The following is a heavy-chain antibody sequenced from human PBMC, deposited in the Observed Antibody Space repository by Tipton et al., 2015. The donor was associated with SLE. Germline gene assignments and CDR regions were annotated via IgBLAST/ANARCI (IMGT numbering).Heavy chain of an antibody. V-gene: IGHV4-59*11. J-gene: IGHJ4*02. CDR2: IYYSGST. Sequence: TLSLTCTVSGGSISSHYWSWIRQSPGKGLEWIGYIYYSGSTNYNPSLKSRVTISVDTSKNQFSLKLSSVTAADTAVYYCARMKGSSGGNFDYWGQGTLVTVSS. CDR3: ARMKGSSGGNFDY. D-gene: IGHD6-13*01. CDR1: GGSISSHY.